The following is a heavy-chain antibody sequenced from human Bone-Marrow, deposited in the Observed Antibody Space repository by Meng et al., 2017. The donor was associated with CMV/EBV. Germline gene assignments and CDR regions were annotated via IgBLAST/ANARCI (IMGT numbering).Heavy chain of an antibody. CDR2: INHSGST. Sequence: SETLSLTCAVYGGSFSGYYWSWIRQPPGKGLEWIGEINHSGSTNYNPPLKSRVTISVDTSKNQFSLKLSSVTAADTAVYYCARGWGSTSCYTRCYYYYYGMDVWGQGTTVTVSS. D-gene: IGHD2-2*02. V-gene: IGHV4-34*01. CDR1: GGSFSGYY. J-gene: IGHJ6*02. CDR3: ARGWGSTSCYTRCYYYYYGMDV.